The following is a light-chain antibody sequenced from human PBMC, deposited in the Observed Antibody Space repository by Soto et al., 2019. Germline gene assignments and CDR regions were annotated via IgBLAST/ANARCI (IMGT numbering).Light chain of an antibody. CDR2: EVS. CDR1: SNDVGGYNY. CDR3: SSYTNRNTQV. Sequence: QSALTQPASVSGSPGQSITISCTGTSNDVGGYNYVSWYQQHPGKAPKLMIYEVSNWPSGVSNRFSGSKSGNTASLTISGLQAEAEDDDDCSSYTNRNTQVFGGGTKVTVL. J-gene: IGLJ3*02. V-gene: IGLV2-14*01.